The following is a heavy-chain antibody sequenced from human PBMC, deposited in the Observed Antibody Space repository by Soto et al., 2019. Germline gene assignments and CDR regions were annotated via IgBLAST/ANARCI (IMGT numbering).Heavy chain of an antibody. CDR2: ISAYNGNT. CDR1: GYTFTSYG. V-gene: IGHV1-18*01. J-gene: IGHJ5*02. D-gene: IGHD3-22*01. Sequence: GASVKVSCKASGYTFTSYGISWVRQAPGQGLEWMGWISAYNGNTNYAQKLQGRVTMTTDTSTSTAYMELRSLRSDDTAVYYCARDYDPYYYDSRAPDPWGQGTLVTSPQ. CDR3: ARDYDPYYYDSRAPDP.